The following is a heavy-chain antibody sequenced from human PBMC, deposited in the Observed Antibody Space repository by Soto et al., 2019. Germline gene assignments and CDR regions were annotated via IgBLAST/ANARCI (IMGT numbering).Heavy chain of an antibody. V-gene: IGHV3-23*01. D-gene: IGHD2-8*02. CDR3: AKEQTTGANYALDY. Sequence: PGRALRRAWEPFVLSRSTYDMDSVRQGPGKGLQWVSYITGSSDYTSCIASVKGRFTISGDNSKTTLYLQMNSLRAEETAVYFCAKEQTTGANYALDYWRQGTLVTLSS. CDR2: ITGSSDYT. CDR1: VLSRSTYD. J-gene: IGHJ4*02.